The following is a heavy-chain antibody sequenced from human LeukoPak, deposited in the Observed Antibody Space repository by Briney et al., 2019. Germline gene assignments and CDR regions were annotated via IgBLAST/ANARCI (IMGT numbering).Heavy chain of an antibody. Sequence: GASVTVSCKASGYNFISYYMHWVRQAPGQGLEWMGIINPSGGSTSYAQKFQDRVTMTRDTSTSTVYMELSSLKSEDTAVYYCAREDAVLVDAVRYYYYGMDVWGQGTTVTVSS. CDR1: GYNFISYY. CDR3: AREDAVLVDAVRYYYYGMDV. CDR2: INPSGGST. V-gene: IGHV1-46*01. J-gene: IGHJ6*02. D-gene: IGHD2-8*01.